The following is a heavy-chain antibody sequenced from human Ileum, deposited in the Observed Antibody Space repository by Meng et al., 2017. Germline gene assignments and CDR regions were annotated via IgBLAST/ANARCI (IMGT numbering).Heavy chain of an antibody. CDR3: ATYGSGFTPPLDP. CDR2: ISQSGTT. J-gene: IGHJ5*02. CDR1: GGSISNGKW. Sequence: QVQLQESGSGLVKPSGTLSLTCAVSGGSISNGKWWSWVRQPPGKGLEWIGEISQSGTTNYYPSLNSQVSISLDKANNHLSLTLTSVTAADTAVYYCATYGSGFTPPLDPWGQGILVTVSS. V-gene: IGHV4-4*02. D-gene: IGHD3-10*01.